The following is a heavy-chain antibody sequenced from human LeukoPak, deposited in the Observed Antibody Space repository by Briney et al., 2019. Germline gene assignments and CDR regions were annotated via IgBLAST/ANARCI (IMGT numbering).Heavy chain of an antibody. CDR2: ISAYNGHT. Sequence: ASVKVSCKASGYSFANFGISWVRQAPGQGLEWMGWISAYNGHTKYAQNLQGRLTMTTDTSTSTAYMELRSLRSDDTAVYYCARDLGYGDYGYWGQGTLVTVSS. V-gene: IGHV1-18*01. D-gene: IGHD4-17*01. CDR1: GYSFANFG. J-gene: IGHJ4*02. CDR3: ARDLGYGDYGY.